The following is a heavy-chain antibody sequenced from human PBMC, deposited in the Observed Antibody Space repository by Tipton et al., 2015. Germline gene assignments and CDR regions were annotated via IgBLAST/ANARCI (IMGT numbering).Heavy chain of an antibody. CDR3: ATGQVAGWFDP. CDR1: DESFSGYY. J-gene: IGHJ5*02. Sequence: GLVKPSETLSLTCAVHDESFSGYYWSWIRQPPGKGLEWIGEINHTGSTKYTPSLKSRVFISVDTSKKQFSLRLSSMTAADTAVYYCATGQVAGWFDPWGQGTLVTVSS. CDR2: INHTGST. D-gene: IGHD5-12*01. V-gene: IGHV4-34*01.